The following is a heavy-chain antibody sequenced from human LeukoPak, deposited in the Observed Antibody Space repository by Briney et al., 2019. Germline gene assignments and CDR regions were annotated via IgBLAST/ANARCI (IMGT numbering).Heavy chain of an antibody. CDR2: IYLNSGVT. J-gene: IGHJ3*01. CDR3: GRDDPGPNTFDL. Sequence: GALVKVSCKASGYTFTGYYLHWIRQAPGQGLEWMGQIYLNSGVTKYAQKFQGRVTMTRDMSINTAYMDLSRLTSDDTAVYYCGRDDPGPNTFDLWGQGTMVTVSS. V-gene: IGHV1-2*06. CDR1: GYTFTGYY.